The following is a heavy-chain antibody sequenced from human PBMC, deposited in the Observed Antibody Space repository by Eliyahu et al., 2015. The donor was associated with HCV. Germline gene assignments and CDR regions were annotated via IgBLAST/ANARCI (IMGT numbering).Heavy chain of an antibody. CDR1: GGSFSGYY. V-gene: IGHV4-34*01. CDR2: INHSGST. J-gene: IGHJ6*03. CDR3: ARGVRSYYYYYMDV. Sequence: QVQLQQWGAGLLKPSETLSLTCAVYGGSFSGYYWSWIRQPPGKGLEWXGEINHSGSTNYNPSLKSRVTISVDTSKNQFSLKLSSVTAADTAVYYCARGVRSYYYYYMDVWGKGTTVTVSS.